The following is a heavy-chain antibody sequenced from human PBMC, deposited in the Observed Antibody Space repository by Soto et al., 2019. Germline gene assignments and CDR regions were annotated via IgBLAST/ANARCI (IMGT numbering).Heavy chain of an antibody. Sequence: QVQLVESGGGVVQPGRSLRLSCAASGFTFSSYGMHWVRQAPGKGLEWVAVIWYDGSNKYYADSVKGRFTISRDNSKNTLYLRMSSLRAEDTAVYYCAREFSSGWYRYGMDVWGQGTTVTVSS. J-gene: IGHJ6*02. CDR2: IWYDGSNK. D-gene: IGHD6-19*01. CDR3: AREFSSGWYRYGMDV. CDR1: GFTFSSYG. V-gene: IGHV3-33*01.